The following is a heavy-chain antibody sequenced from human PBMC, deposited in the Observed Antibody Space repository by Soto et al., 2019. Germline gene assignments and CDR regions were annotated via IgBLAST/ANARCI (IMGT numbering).Heavy chain of an antibody. CDR2: IYYSGST. CDR3: ARGYSGYDTSPYY. CDR1: GGSMSSSSYY. Sequence: SETLSLTCTVSGGSMSSSSYYWVWIRQPPGKGLEWIGSIYYSGSTYYNPSLKSRVTISVDTSKNQFSLKLSSVTAADTAVYYCARGYSGYDTSPYYWGQGTLVTVSS. D-gene: IGHD5-12*01. V-gene: IGHV4-39*01. J-gene: IGHJ4*02.